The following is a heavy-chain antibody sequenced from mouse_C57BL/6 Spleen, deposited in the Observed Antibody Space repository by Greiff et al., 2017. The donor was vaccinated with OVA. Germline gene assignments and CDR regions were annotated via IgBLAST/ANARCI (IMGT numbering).Heavy chain of an antibody. V-gene: IGHV1-59*01. Sequence: QVQLQQSGAELVRPGTSVKLSCKASGYTFTSYWMHWVKQRPGQGLEWIGVIDPSDSYTNYNQKFKGKATLTVDTSSSTAYMQLSSLTSEDSAVYDCARCYYYGSSWYFDVWGTGTTVTVSS. CDR2: IDPSDSYT. J-gene: IGHJ1*03. CDR3: ARCYYYGSSWYFDV. D-gene: IGHD1-1*01. CDR1: GYTFTSYW.